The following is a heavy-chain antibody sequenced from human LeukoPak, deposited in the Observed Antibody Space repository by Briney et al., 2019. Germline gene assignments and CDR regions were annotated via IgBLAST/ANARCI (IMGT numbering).Heavy chain of an antibody. J-gene: IGHJ4*02. V-gene: IGHV3-74*01. Sequence: QPGGSLRLSCAASGFTFSSYWMYWVRQAPGKGLVWVSRINSDGSGTSHADSVKGRFTISRDNAKNTLYLQMNSLRAEDTAVYYCAREGGYSHAFDYWGQGTLVTVSS. CDR1: GFTFSSYW. D-gene: IGHD3-22*01. CDR3: AREGGYSHAFDY. CDR2: INSDGSGT.